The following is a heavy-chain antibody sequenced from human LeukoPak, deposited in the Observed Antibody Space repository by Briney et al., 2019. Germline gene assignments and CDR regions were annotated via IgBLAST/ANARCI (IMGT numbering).Heavy chain of an antibody. Sequence: GGSLRLSCAASGFTFSSYWMHWVRHVPGEGAVWVSRVGTDGGTTTYADYVKGRFTISRDNAKNTLYLQMNSLRAEDTAMYYCARDKYGGNSNAFDIWGQGTLVTVSP. CDR3: ARDKYGGNSNAFDI. V-gene: IGHV3-74*01. CDR2: VGTDGGTT. CDR1: GFTFSSYW. D-gene: IGHD4-23*01. J-gene: IGHJ3*02.